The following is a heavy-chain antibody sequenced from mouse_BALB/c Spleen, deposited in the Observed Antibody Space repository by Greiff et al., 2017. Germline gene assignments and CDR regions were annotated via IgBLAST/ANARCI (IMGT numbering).Heavy chain of an antibody. CDR2: ISNGGGST. J-gene: IGHJ4*01. Sequence: DVMLVESGGGLVQPGGSLKLSCAASGFTFSSYTMSWVRQTPEKRLEWVAYISNGGGSTYYPDTVKGRFTISRDNAKNTLYLQMSSLKSEDTAMYYCARRYERYYYAMDYWGQGTSVTVSS. D-gene: IGHD2-14*01. CDR3: ARRYERYYYAMDY. CDR1: GFTFSSYT. V-gene: IGHV5-12-2*01.